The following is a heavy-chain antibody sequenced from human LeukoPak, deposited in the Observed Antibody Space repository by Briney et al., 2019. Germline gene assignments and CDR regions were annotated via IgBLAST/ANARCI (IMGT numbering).Heavy chain of an antibody. J-gene: IGHJ4*02. Sequence: ASVKVSCQAPGYTFTAHYMHWVRQAPGQGLEWMGWINPNSGGTNYAQKFQGRVTMTRDTSISTAYMELSRLRSDDTAVYYCAGDKSWVFDYGGQGTLVTVSS. CDR2: INPNSGGT. V-gene: IGHV1-2*02. CDR3: AGDKSWVFDY. D-gene: IGHD6-13*01. CDR1: GYTFTAHY.